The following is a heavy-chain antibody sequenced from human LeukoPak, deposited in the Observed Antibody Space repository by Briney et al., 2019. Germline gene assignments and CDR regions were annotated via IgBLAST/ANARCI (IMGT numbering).Heavy chain of an antibody. CDR3: ARGQQLSTYYYYYMDV. J-gene: IGHJ6*03. D-gene: IGHD6-13*01. CDR1: GFTFSSYS. CDR2: MSSGGSYI. Sequence: GGSLRLSCAASGFTFSSYSMNWVRQAPGKGLEWVSSMSSGGSYIYYADSLKGRFTISRDNAKNSLYLQMNSLRAEDTAVYYCARGQQLSTYYYYYMDVWGKGTTVTVSS. V-gene: IGHV3-21*01.